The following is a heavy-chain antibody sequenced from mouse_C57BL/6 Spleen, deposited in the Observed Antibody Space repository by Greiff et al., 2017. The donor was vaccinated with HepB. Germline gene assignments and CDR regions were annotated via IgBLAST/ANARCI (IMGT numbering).Heavy chain of an antibody. CDR2: ISYDGSN. D-gene: IGHD2-2*01. CDR1: GYSITSGYY. V-gene: IGHV3-6*01. Sequence: EVKLQESGPGLVKPSQSLSLTCSVTGYSITSGYYWNWIRQFPGNKLEWMGYISYDGSNNYNPSLKNRISITRDTSKNQFFLKLNSVTTEDTATYYCAIAGYYDAMDYWGQGTSVTVSS. CDR3: AIAGYYDAMDY. J-gene: IGHJ4*01.